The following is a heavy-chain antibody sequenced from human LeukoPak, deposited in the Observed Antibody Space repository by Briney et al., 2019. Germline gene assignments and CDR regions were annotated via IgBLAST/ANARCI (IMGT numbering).Heavy chain of an antibody. J-gene: IGHJ4*02. V-gene: IGHV3-74*03. CDR1: GCTFSSYW. Sequence: GGSLRLSCAASGCTFSSYWMHWVRQAPGKGLVWVSRINGDGITTTYADSVKGRFNISRDNAKNTLYLQMNSLRAEDTAVYYCARDGFAGSYSFWAQGTLVTVPS. CDR3: ARDGFAGSYSF. CDR2: INGDGITT. D-gene: IGHD1-26*01.